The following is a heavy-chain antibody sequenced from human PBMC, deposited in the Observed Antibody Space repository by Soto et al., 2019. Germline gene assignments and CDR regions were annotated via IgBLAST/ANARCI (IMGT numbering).Heavy chain of an antibody. CDR1: GFTVSSNY. J-gene: IGHJ6*02. CDR3: AGTMASYYYYGMDV. V-gene: IGHV3-53*01. D-gene: IGHD3-10*01. CDR2: IYSGGST. Sequence: GSLRLSCAASGFTVSSNYMSWVRQAPGKGLEWVSVIYSGGSTYYADSVKGRFTISRDNSKNTLYLQMNSLRAEDTAVYYCAGTMASYYYYGMDVWGQGTTVTVSS.